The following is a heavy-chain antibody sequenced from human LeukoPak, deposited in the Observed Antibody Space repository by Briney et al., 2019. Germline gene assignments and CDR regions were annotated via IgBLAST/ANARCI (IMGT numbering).Heavy chain of an antibody. J-gene: IGHJ4*02. CDR1: GFTFSNYA. D-gene: IGHD6-6*01. V-gene: IGHV3-23*01. CDR2: ISGSGGTT. CDR3: ARDSDGSSSYYFDY. Sequence: GGSLRLSCAASGFTFSNYAMSWVRQAPGKGLEWVSAISGSGGTTFYADSVKGRFTISRDNAKNSLYLQMNSLTAEDTAVYYCARDSDGSSSYYFDYRGQGTLVTVSS.